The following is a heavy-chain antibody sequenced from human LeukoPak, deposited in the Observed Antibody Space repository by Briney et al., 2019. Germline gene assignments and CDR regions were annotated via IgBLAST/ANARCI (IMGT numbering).Heavy chain of an antibody. CDR2: IIPIFGTA. V-gene: IGHV1-69*05. CDR3: ARDPGDSSGSELDY. J-gene: IGHJ4*02. Sequence: GSSVKVSCKASGGTFSSYAISWVRQAPGQGLEWMGGIIPIFGTANYAQKFQGRVTITTGESTSTAYMELSSLRSEDTAVYYCARDPGDSSGSELDYWGQGTLVTVSS. D-gene: IGHD3-22*01. CDR1: GGTFSSYA.